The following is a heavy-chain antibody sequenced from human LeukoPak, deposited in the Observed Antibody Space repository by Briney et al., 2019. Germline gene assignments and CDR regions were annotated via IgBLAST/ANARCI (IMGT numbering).Heavy chain of an antibody. Sequence: ASVKVSCKASGYTFTSYDINWVRQATGQGLEWMGWMNPNSGNTGYAQKFQGRVTITRNTSIGTAYMELSSLRSEDTAVYYCARGSSNSFATGYWGQGTLVTVSS. V-gene: IGHV1-8*03. CDR3: ARGSSNSFATGY. J-gene: IGHJ4*02. CDR2: MNPNSGNT. D-gene: IGHD4-23*01. CDR1: GYTFTSYD.